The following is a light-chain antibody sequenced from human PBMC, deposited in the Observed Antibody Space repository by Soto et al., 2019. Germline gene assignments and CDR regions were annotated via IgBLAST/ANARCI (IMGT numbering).Light chain of an antibody. Sequence: IQMTQSPSSLSASVGDGVTVSCRASQGIGNALGWYQQKPGKVPQRLIYAASSLQSGVPSRFSGSGSGTEFTLTINSLQPEDFATYYCLQHNSFPPTFGQGTRLEIK. CDR3: LQHNSFPPT. CDR2: AAS. J-gene: IGKJ5*01. CDR1: QGIGNA. V-gene: IGKV1-17*01.